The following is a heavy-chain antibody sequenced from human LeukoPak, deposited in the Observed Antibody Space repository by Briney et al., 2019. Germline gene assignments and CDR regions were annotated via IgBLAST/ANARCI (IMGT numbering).Heavy chain of an antibody. CDR2: INPNSGGT. D-gene: IGHD2-2*01. CDR3: ARSIVVVPAAMAGPYGSGNPGDY. Sequence: ASVKVSCKASGYTFTGYYMHWVRQAPGQGLEWMGWINPNSGGTNYAHKFQGRVTMTRDTSISTAYMELSRLRSDDTAVYYCARSIVVVPAAMAGPYGSGNPGDYWGQGTLVTVSS. J-gene: IGHJ4*02. V-gene: IGHV1-2*02. CDR1: GYTFTGYY.